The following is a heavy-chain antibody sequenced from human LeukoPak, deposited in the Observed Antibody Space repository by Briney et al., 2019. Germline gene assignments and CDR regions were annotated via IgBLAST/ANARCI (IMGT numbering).Heavy chain of an antibody. CDR3: ATSHDSAGND. J-gene: IGHJ4*02. Sequence: GGSRRLSCAASGFALSDFWMSWFRQAPGKGLEGVANIRHDGNAKNYVPSVRGRFTISRDNAKNSLYLQMNSLTVEDTAVYYCATSHDSAGNDWGQGTLVTVSS. D-gene: IGHD2-15*01. CDR1: GFALSDFW. V-gene: IGHV3-7*01. CDR2: IRHDGNAK.